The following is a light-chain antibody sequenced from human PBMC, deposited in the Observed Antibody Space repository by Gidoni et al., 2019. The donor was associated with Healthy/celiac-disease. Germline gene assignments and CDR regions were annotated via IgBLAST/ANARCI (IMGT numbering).Light chain of an antibody. CDR2: DAS. CDR3: QQYDNLPRT. J-gene: IGKJ2*01. Sequence: DIQMTQSPSSLSASVGDRVSITCQASQDISNYLKWYQQKPGKAPKLLIYDASKLETGLPSRFSGSGSGTDFTFTISSLQPEDIATYYCQQYDNLPRTFGQXTKLEIK. V-gene: IGKV1-33*01. CDR1: QDISNY.